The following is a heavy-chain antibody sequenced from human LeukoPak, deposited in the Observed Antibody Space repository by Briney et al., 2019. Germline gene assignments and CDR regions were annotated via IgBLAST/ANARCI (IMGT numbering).Heavy chain of an antibody. CDR3: ARWYYGSGSIQYWYFDL. V-gene: IGHV4-59*12. D-gene: IGHD3-10*01. CDR1: GGSISSYY. CDR2: IYHSGST. J-gene: IGHJ2*01. Sequence: PSETLSLTCTVSGGSISSYYWGWIRQPPGKGLEWIGYIYHSGSTYYNPSLKSRVTISVDRSKNQFSLKLSSVTAADTAVYYCARWYYGSGSIQYWYFDLWGRGTLVTVSS.